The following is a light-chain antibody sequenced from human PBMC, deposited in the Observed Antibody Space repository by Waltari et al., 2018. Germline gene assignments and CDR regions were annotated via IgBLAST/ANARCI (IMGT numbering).Light chain of an antibody. CDR1: QTLFYSSNNKNY. CDR2: WAS. CDR3: QQYYTTPT. Sequence: MTQSPDSLAVSLGERATINCKSSQTLFYSSNNKNYLAWYQLKPGQPPKLLIFWASTRESGVPDRFSGSGSATDFTLTIDTLQAEDVAVYYCQQYYTTPTFGQGTKVEIK. V-gene: IGKV4-1*01. J-gene: IGKJ1*01.